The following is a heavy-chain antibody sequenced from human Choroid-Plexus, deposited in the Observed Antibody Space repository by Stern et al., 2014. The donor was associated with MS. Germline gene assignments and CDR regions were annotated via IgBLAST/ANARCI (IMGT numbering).Heavy chain of an antibody. CDR1: GFTFGSCA. CDR3: AKDRQYLTYFFDH. D-gene: IGHD2/OR15-2a*01. Sequence: VQLVESGGGVVQPGRPLRLSCVASGFTFGSCAMHWVRQAPGKGLEGGAGVSYDGSNKYYADSVKGRFTISRDNSQNTLYTQMSSLRPEDTAVYYCAKDRQYLTYFFDHWGQGSLVTVSS. V-gene: IGHV3-30*18. CDR2: VSYDGSNK. J-gene: IGHJ5*02.